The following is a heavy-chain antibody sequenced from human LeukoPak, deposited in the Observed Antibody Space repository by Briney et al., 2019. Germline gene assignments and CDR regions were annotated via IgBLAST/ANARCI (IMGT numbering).Heavy chain of an antibody. CDR3: AKGHRESSSFFDS. CDR1: SGFA. CDR2: INGRGADT. V-gene: IGHV3-23*01. J-gene: IGHJ4*02. Sequence: GGSLRLSCAAFSGFAMSLVRQAPGKRLEWVSAINGRGADTYYPDSVKGRFTISRDNSNNTLYLQMNSLRADDTAVYYCAKGHRESSSFFDSWGQGIPVTVSS.